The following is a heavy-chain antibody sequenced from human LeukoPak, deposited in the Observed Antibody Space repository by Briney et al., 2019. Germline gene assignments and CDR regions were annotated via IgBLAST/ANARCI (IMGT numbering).Heavy chain of an antibody. CDR3: ARSLYDILTGYYREIDY. D-gene: IGHD3-9*01. CDR1: GGTFRSYA. CDR2: IIPIFGTA. Sequence: SVKVSCKASGGTFRSYAISWVRQAPGQGLEWMGGIIPIFGTANYAQKFQGRVTITADESTSTTYMELSSLRSEDTAVYYCARSLYDILTGYYREIDYWGQGTLVTVSS. V-gene: IGHV1-69*13. J-gene: IGHJ4*02.